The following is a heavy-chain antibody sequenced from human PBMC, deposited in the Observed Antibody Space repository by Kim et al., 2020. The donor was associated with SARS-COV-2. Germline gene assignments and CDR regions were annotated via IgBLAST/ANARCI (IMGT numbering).Heavy chain of an antibody. J-gene: IGHJ6*02. CDR3: ARGMLAAGYFYGMDV. Sequence: SETLSLTCAVYGGSFSGYYWSWIRQPPGKGLEWIGEINHSGSTNYNPSLKSRVTLSVDTSKNQFSLKLSSVTAADTAVYYCARGMLAAGYFYGMDVWGQGTTVTVSS. V-gene: IGHV4-34*01. CDR2: INHSGST. CDR1: GGSFSGYY. D-gene: IGHD6-13*01.